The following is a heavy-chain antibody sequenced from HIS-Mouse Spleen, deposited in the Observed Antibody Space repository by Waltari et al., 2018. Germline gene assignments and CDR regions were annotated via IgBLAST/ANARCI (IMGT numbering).Heavy chain of an antibody. CDR1: GFPFRSYA. J-gene: IGHJ4*02. Sequence: QVQLVESGGGVVQPGRSLRLSCAASGFPFRSYAMHWVRQAPGKGLEWVAVISYDGSNKYYADSVKGRFTISRDNSKNTLYLQMNSLRAEDTAVYYCAERAGYWGQGTLVTVSS. D-gene: IGHD6-25*01. CDR3: AERAGY. V-gene: IGHV3-30*04. CDR2: ISYDGSNK.